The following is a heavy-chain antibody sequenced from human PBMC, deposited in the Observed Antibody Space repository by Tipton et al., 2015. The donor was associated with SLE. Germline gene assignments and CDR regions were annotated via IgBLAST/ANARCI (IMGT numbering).Heavy chain of an antibody. CDR2: IYYSGST. J-gene: IGHJ4*02. CDR3: ARWAGPTVTLAY. D-gene: IGHD4-11*01. V-gene: IGHV4-59*01. CDR1: GGSISSYY. Sequence: TLSLTCTVSGGSISSYYWSWIRQPPGKGLEWIGYIYYSGSTNYNPSLKSRVTISVDTSKNQFSLKLSSVTAADTAVYYCARWAGPTVTLAYWGQGTLVTASS.